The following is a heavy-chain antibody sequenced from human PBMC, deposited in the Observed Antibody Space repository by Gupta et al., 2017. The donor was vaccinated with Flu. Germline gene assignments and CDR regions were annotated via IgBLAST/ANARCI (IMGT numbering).Heavy chain of an antibody. J-gene: IGHJ5*02. D-gene: IGHD2-2*01. CDR1: GYTFTGHV. Sequence: QVQLVQSGAEVKKPGASVKVSCKASGYTFTGHVMHCVRQAPGQGLEWMGWINPNSGGTNYARNCQGWVTMTRETSISTAYMECHKVHQKPMPGSFPPQPSPWG. CDR3: PQPSP. CDR2: INPNSGGT. V-gene: IGHV1-2*04.